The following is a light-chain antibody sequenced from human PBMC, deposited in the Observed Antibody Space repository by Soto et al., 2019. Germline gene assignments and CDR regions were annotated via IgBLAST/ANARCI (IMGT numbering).Light chain of an antibody. CDR2: DAS. CDR3: QQRSNWPPFT. V-gene: IGKV3-11*01. J-gene: IGKJ2*01. Sequence: EIVLTQSPATLSLSPGERATLSCRASQSVSSYLAWYQQKRGQAPRLLIYDASNRATGIPARFSGSGSGTDFTLTISRLEPEDFAVYYCQQRSNWPPFTFGQGTKLEIK. CDR1: QSVSSY.